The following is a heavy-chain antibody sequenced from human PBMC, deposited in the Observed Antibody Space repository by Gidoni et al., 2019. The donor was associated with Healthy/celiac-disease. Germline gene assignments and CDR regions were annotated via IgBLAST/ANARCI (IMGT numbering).Heavy chain of an antibody. CDR3: ASRGGFLEWLGAPKESWFDP. CDR2: ISSSGSTI. CDR1: GFTFSSYS. D-gene: IGHD3-3*01. J-gene: IGHJ5*02. Sequence: EVQLVESGGGLVKPGGSLRLACAASGFTFSSYSMHWVRQAPGKGLAWVSSISSSGSTIYYADSVKGRFTISRDNAKNSLYLQMNSLRAEDTAVYYCASRGGFLEWLGAPKESWFDPWGQGTLVTVSS. V-gene: IGHV3-21*01.